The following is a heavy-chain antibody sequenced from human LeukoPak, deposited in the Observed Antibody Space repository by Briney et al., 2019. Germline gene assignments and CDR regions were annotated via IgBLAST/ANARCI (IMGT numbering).Heavy chain of an antibody. Sequence: GGSLRLSCSASGFTFSSYAMHWVRQAPGKGLEDVSAISSNGGSTYYADSVKGRFTISRDNSKNTLYLQVSSLRAEDTAVYYCVRDGRYCSSPNCYFGRWGQGTLVIVSS. CDR1: GFTFSSYA. J-gene: IGHJ4*02. CDR3: VRDGRYCSSPNCYFGR. V-gene: IGHV3-64D*06. CDR2: ISSNGGST. D-gene: IGHD2-2*01.